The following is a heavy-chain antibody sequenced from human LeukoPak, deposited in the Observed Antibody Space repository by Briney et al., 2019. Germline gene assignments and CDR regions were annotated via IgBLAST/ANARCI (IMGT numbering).Heavy chain of an antibody. CDR3: SRSWSYRFDY. V-gene: IGHV3-48*02. J-gene: IGHJ4*02. D-gene: IGHD1-26*01. Sequence: GGSLRLSCAASGFTFSSYFMNWVRQAPGKGLEWVSHITASGTAMFYADSVKGRFTISRDNAKNSLYLQMNSLRDEDTAVYYCSRSWSYRFDYWGQGTLVTVS. CDR2: ITASGTAM. CDR1: GFTFSSYF.